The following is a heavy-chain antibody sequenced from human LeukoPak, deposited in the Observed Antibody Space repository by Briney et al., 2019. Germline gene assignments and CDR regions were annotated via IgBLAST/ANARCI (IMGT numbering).Heavy chain of an antibody. J-gene: IGHJ2*01. D-gene: IGHD3-3*01. Sequence: SETLSLTCTVSGGSISSHYWSWIRQPPGKGLEWIGYIYYSGSTNYNPSLKSRVTISVDTSKNQFPLKLSSVTAADTAVYYCARYYDFWSGYYPARYFDLWGRGTLVTVSS. CDR2: IYYSGST. CDR1: GGSISSHY. CDR3: ARYYDFWSGYYPARYFDL. V-gene: IGHV4-59*11.